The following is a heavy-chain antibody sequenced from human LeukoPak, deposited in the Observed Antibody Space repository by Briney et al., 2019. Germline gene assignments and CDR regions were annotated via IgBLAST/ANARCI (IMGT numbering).Heavy chain of an antibody. Sequence: SGTLSLSCAVSGGTISSYYMSWVRQPPGKGLEWIGVIYYSGSANYNPSLRSRVTMSVDTSKNQFSLKLPSVTAGDTAVYYCARTGVVATSYFFDYWGQGTLVTVSS. CDR3: ARTGVVATSYFFDY. J-gene: IGHJ4*02. CDR1: GGTISSYY. CDR2: IYYSGSA. V-gene: IGHV4-59*01. D-gene: IGHD5-12*01.